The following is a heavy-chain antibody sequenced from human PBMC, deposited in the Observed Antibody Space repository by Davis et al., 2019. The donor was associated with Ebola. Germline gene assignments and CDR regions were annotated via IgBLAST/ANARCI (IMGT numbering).Heavy chain of an antibody. D-gene: IGHD1-26*01. CDR3: ARTSIVGTTTTASDI. V-gene: IGHV1-2*06. CDR1: GYTFTGYY. Sequence: ASVKVSCKASGYTFTGYYMHWVRQAPGQGLEWMGRINPNSGGTNYAQILQGRVTMTTDTSTGTAYMELRSLRSDDTAVYFCARTSIVGTTTTASDIWGQGTVVTVSS. J-gene: IGHJ3*02. CDR2: INPNSGGT.